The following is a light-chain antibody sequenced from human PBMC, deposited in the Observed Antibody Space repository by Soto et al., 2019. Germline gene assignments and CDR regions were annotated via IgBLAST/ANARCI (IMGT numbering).Light chain of an antibody. V-gene: IGKV3-15*01. CDR1: QSVSSD. Sequence: EIVMTQSPATLSVSPGERATLSCRASQSVSSDLAWYEQKPGQAPRLLIYGASTRATGIPARFSGSGSGTDFTLTISRLEPEDFAVYHCQQYGSSPPLSFGGGTKVDIK. CDR2: GAS. CDR3: QQYGSSPPLS. J-gene: IGKJ4*01.